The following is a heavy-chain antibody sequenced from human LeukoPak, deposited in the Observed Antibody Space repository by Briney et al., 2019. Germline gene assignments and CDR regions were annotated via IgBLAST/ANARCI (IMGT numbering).Heavy chain of an antibody. CDR2: IYYSGST. D-gene: IGHD3-9*01. J-gene: IGHJ3*02. V-gene: IGHV4-59*01. Sequence: SETLSLTCTVSGVSISSYYWSWIRPPPGKGLEWIGYIYYSGSTNYNHSLKSRVTISVDTSKNQFSLNLSSVTAADTAVYYCARDSRDILTGYQMWAFDIWGQGTMVTVSS. CDR3: ARDSRDILTGYQMWAFDI. CDR1: GVSISSYY.